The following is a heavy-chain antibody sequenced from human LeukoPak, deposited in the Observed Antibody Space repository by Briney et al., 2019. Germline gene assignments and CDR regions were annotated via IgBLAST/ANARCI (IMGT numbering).Heavy chain of an antibody. CDR3: ASFYCSSTSCSLEAFDI. CDR2: ISSRSSYI. Sequence: PGGSLRLSCAASGFTFSSYSMNWVRQAPGKGLEWVSSISSRSSYIYYADSVKGRFTISRDNAKNSLYLQMNSLRAEDTAVYYCASFYCSSTSCSLEAFDIWGQGTMVTVSS. J-gene: IGHJ3*02. V-gene: IGHV3-21*01. CDR1: GFTFSSYS. D-gene: IGHD2-2*01.